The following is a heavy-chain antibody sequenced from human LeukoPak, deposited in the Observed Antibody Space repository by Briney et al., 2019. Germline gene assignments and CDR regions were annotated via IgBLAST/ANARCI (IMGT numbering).Heavy chain of an antibody. CDR3: AKDSLGSSSKNWFDP. J-gene: IGHJ5*02. CDR2: ISGSGGST. D-gene: IGHD6-13*01. Sequence: GGSLRLSCATSGFTFRNYAMSWVRQAPGKGLEWVSAISGSGGSTYYADSVKGRFTISRDNSKNTLYLQMNSLRAEDTAVYYCAKDSLGSSSKNWFDPWGQGTLVTVSS. CDR1: GFTFRNYA. V-gene: IGHV3-23*01.